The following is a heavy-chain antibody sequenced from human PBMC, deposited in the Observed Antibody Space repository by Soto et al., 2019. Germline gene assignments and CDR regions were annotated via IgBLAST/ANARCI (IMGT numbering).Heavy chain of an antibody. Sequence: SLTGAVYGGSFSGYYLSCNHQPPGKGLEWIGEINHSGSTNYNPSLKSGVTISVDTPKNQFALKLRSVTASDTAVHSCARPNRAFRSGWYYYYYGMDVWGKGTTVTVS. CDR3: ARPNRAFRSGWYYYYYGMDV. J-gene: IGHJ6*04. D-gene: IGHD6-19*01. CDR2: INHSGST. V-gene: IGHV4-34*01. CDR1: GGSFSGYY.